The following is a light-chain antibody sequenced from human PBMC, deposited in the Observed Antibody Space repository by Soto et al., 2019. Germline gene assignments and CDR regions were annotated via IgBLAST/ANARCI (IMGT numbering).Light chain of an antibody. J-gene: IGKJ1*01. Sequence: DIPMTQSPSSLSASVGDRVTITCRASQSIGIYLNWYQEKPGKAPNLLIHAASRLQRGVPSRFSGRGSGTDFTLTISSLQPEDFAIYYCQQSYSSPRTFGQGTKVEIK. CDR2: AAS. CDR1: QSIGIY. V-gene: IGKV1-39*01. CDR3: QQSYSSPRT.